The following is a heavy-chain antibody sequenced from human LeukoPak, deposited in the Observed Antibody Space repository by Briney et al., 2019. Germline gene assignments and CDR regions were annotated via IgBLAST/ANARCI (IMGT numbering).Heavy chain of an antibody. Sequence: ASVKVSCKASGYTFTGYYMHWVRQAPGQRLEWMGWINPNSGGTNYAQKFQGRVTMTRDTSISTAYMELSRLRSDDTAVYYCARDDRYYYDSSGYYSYFDYWGQGTLVTVSS. V-gene: IGHV1-2*02. J-gene: IGHJ4*02. CDR2: INPNSGGT. CDR3: ARDDRYYYDSSGYYSYFDY. CDR1: GYTFTGYY. D-gene: IGHD3-22*01.